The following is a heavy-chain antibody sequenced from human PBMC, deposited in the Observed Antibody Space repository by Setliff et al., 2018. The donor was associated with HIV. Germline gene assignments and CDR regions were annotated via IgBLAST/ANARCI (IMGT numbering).Heavy chain of an antibody. J-gene: IGHJ6*02. CDR3: ARGKSGFETTGIDYGMDL. CDR1: GYTFTSHD. D-gene: IGHD1-1*01. CDR2: MSPNSGNT. Sequence: GASVKVSCKTSGYTFTSHDINWVRQAPGQGLEWMGWMSPNSGNTGYAQKFDGRVTMSRDASVSTAYLELRSLKFDDTAVYYCARGKSGFETTGIDYGMDLWGQGTTVTVPS. V-gene: IGHV1-8*02.